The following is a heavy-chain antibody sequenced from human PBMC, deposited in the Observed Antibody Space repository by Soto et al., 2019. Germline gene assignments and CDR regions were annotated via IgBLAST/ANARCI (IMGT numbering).Heavy chain of an antibody. CDR2: IYYSGST. CDR3: ARDVSRGYDIFTGYYTHDAFDI. Sequence: QVQLQESGPGLVKPSETLSLTCTVSGGSISSYYWSWIRQPPGKGLEWIGYIYYSGSTNYNPSLKLRVTISVETSKNQFSLKLSSVTAADTAVYYCARDVSRGYDIFTGYYTHDAFDIWGQGPMVTVSS. J-gene: IGHJ3*02. D-gene: IGHD3-9*01. CDR1: GGSISSYY. V-gene: IGHV4-59*01.